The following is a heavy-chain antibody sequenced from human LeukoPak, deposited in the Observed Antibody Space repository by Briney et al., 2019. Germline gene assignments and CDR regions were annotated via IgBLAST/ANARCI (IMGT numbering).Heavy chain of an antibody. D-gene: IGHD4-11*01. CDR3: AKSKSPYPMDYIFDF. Sequence: GSLGLSCAASGLGFGSYGRDWVRQAPGKGLEWVAVISNDGSITKYGDSVRGRFTISRDNSKNALYVQMNSLRTDDAAVYYCAKSKSPYPMDYIFDFWGQGTLVTVSS. V-gene: IGHV3-30*18. CDR2: ISNDGSIT. CDR1: GLGFGSYG. J-gene: IGHJ4*02.